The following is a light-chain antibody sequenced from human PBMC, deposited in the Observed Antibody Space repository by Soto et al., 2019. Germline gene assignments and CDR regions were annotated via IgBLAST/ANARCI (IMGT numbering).Light chain of an antibody. CDR1: QSVSTY. CDR3: QQYNNWPQT. CDR2: DAS. Sequence: DIVLTQSPATLSLSPGERATLSCRASQSVSTYLAWYQQKPGQAPRLLIYDASNRAAGIPARFSGSGSGTDFTLTISSLQSEDFAVYYCQQYNNWPQTFGQGTKVKIK. J-gene: IGKJ1*01. V-gene: IGKV3-11*01.